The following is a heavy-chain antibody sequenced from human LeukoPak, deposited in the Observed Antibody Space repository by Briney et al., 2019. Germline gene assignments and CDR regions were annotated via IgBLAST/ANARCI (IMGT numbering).Heavy chain of an antibody. CDR1: GGSISRSSYY. CDR2: IYYSGST. D-gene: IGHD4-17*01. J-gene: IGHJ4*02. V-gene: IGHV4-39*01. Sequence: PSETLSLTCTVSGGSISRSSYYWGWIRQPPGKGLEWIGSIYYSGSTYYNPSLKSRVTISVDTSKTQFSLKLSSVTAADTAVYYCASVTTVTTQFDYWGQGTLVTVCS. CDR3: ASVTTVTTQFDY.